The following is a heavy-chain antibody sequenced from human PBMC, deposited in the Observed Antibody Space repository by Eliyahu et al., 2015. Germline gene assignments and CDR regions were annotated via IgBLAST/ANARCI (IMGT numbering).Heavy chain of an antibody. J-gene: IGHJ4*02. V-gene: IGHV4-34*01. D-gene: IGHD3-22*01. CDR3: ARVGAQWLRTHHFDY. CDR1: GGSFSGYY. CDR2: INHSGST. Sequence: QVQLQQWGAGLLKPSETLSLTCAVYGGSFSGYYWSWIRQPPGKGLEWIGEINHSGSTNYNPSLKSRVTISVDTSKNQFSLKLSSVTAADTAVYYCARVGAQWLRTHHFDYWGQGTLVTVSS.